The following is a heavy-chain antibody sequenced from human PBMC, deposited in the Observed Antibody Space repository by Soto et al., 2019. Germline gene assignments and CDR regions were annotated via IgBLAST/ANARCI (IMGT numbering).Heavy chain of an antibody. Sequence: SETLSLTCTVSGCSVRSGSYYWSWIRQPPGKGLERIGYIYYSGSTNYNHSLKSRVTISVDTSKNKFSLKLSSVTAADTAVYYCARRYIAVAGRGGGSRYFDYWGQGTLVTVSS. CDR2: IYYSGST. D-gene: IGHD6-19*01. J-gene: IGHJ4*02. CDR3: ARRYIAVAGRGGGSRYFDY. V-gene: IGHV4-61*01. CDR1: GCSVRSGSYY.